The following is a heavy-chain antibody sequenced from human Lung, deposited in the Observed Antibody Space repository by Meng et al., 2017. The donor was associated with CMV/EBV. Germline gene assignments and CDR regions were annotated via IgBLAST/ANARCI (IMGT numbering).Heavy chain of an antibody. CDR2: ISWDGGST. CDR1: GFTFDDYA. Sequence: GGSLRLXXAASGFTFDDYAMHWVRQAPGKGLEWVSLISWDGGSTYYADSVKGRFTISRDNSKNSLYLQMNSLRAEDTALYYCAKDIFGGSYSSSSDGMDVWGQGXTVTVSS. CDR3: AKDIFGGSYSSSSDGMDV. D-gene: IGHD6-6*01. J-gene: IGHJ6*02. V-gene: IGHV3-43D*03.